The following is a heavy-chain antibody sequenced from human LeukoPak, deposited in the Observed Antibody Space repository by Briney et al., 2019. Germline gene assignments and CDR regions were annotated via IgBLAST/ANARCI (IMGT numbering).Heavy chain of an antibody. D-gene: IGHD6-6*01. J-gene: IGHJ4*02. CDR3: ARGGAARSAGH. Sequence: PGGSLRLSCAASGFTVSSNYVSWVRQAPGKGLEWVSVIYSGGDTYYADSVKGRFTLSGDNSENLLYLQMNSLRAEDTAVYYCARGGAARSAGHWGQGTLVTVSS. CDR1: GFTVSSNY. CDR2: IYSGGDT. V-gene: IGHV3-53*01.